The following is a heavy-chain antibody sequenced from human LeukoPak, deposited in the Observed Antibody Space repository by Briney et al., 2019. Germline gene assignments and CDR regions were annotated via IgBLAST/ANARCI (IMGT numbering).Heavy chain of an antibody. Sequence: KPSETLSLTCTVSGGSISSGSYYWGWIRQPPGKGLEWIGSIYYSGSTYYNPSLKSRVTISVDTSKNQFSLKLSSVTAADTAVYYCAREGRPLRWSHHHYYYYYMDVWGKGTTVTISS. J-gene: IGHJ6*03. CDR3: AREGRPLRWSHHHYYYYYMDV. CDR1: GGSISSGSYY. V-gene: IGHV4-39*07. CDR2: IYYSGST. D-gene: IGHD4-23*01.